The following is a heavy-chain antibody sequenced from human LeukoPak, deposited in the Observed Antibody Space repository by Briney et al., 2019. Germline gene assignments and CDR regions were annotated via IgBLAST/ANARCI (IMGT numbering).Heavy chain of an antibody. J-gene: IGHJ3*02. Sequence: PSETLSLTCTVSGYSISSGSCWGWIRQPPGEGLDWIGSIYHSGSTFYNPSLKSRVTISVDTSKNQFSLELSSVTAADSAVYYCAKSNGYGLVDIWGQGTMVTVSS. CDR2: IYHSGST. V-gene: IGHV4-38-2*02. CDR1: GYSISSGSC. CDR3: AKSNGYGLVDI. D-gene: IGHD3-10*01.